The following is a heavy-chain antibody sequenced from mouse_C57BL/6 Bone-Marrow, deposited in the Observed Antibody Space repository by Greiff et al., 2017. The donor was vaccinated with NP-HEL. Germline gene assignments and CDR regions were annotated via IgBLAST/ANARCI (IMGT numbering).Heavy chain of an antibody. CDR1: GYTFTDYY. V-gene: IGHV1-76*01. CDR3: ARWTTVVPFDY. D-gene: IGHD1-1*01. CDR2: IYPGSGNT. Sequence: VKLMESGAELVRPGASVKLSCKASGYTFTDYYINWVKQRPGQGLEWIARIYPGSGNTYYNEKFKGKATLTAEKSSSTAYMQLSSLTSEDSAVYFCARWTTVVPFDYWGQGTTLTVSS. J-gene: IGHJ2*01.